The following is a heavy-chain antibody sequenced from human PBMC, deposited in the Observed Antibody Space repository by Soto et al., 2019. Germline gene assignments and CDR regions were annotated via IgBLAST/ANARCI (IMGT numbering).Heavy chain of an antibody. J-gene: IGHJ3*01. CDR3: GAKTSYDYAWGSYRFWGDAFDL. Sequence: QVQLVECGGGVVQPGTSVRLSCAASGFMFSSYGMHWVSQAPGKGLEWVSVISFDGSEKYVADSVKDRFTISRDTSKKILSLQMNSLRADDTAVYYCGAKTSYDYAWGSYRFWGDAFDLWGQGTTVTVFS. CDR2: ISFDGSEK. D-gene: IGHD3-16*02. CDR1: GFMFSSYG. V-gene: IGHV3-30*03.